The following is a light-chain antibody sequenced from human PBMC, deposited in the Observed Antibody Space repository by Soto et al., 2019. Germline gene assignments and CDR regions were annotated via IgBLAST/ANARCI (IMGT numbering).Light chain of an antibody. Sequence: QSALTQPASVSGSPGQSITISCTGTSSDVGAYDFVSWYQHSPGKAPKLVTFDVTHRPPGISDRFSGSKSANTASLTISGLQAEDEAFYYCSSYTSSTTWVFGGGTKLTVL. CDR3: SSYTSSTTWV. J-gene: IGLJ3*02. CDR1: SSDVGAYDF. CDR2: DVT. V-gene: IGLV2-14*01.